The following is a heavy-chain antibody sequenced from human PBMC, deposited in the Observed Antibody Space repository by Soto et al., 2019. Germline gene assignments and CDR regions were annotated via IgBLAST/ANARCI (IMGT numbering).Heavy chain of an antibody. V-gene: IGHV3-30*18. CDR1: GFTFSSYG. CDR2: ISYDGSNK. J-gene: IGHJ4*02. D-gene: IGHD6-19*01. CDR3: AKDWHGLAVAGSHTCGY. Sequence: QVQLVESGGGVVQPGRSLRLSCAASGFTFSSYGLHWVRQAPGKGLEWVAVISYDGSNKYYADSLKGRLTISRDNSKNTLYLQMNGLRAEATAVYYCAKDWHGLAVAGSHTCGYWGQGTLVTVSS.